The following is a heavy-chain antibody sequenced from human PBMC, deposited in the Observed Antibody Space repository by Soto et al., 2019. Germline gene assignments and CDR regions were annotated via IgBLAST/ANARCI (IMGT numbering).Heavy chain of an antibody. J-gene: IGHJ6*02. CDR3: GRGASYYWASIQGYYYYGMDV. Sequence: QAQLVQSGAEAKKPGASVKVSCKATGYNFKSYDISWVRQAPGQGLEWMGWISVYNGNTNYAQKVQDRVTMTTDTSTTTAHMELRSLISDDTAVYYCGRGASYYWASIQGYYYYGMDVWGQGTTVTVSS. V-gene: IGHV1-18*01. D-gene: IGHD3-10*01. CDR2: ISVYNGNT. CDR1: GYNFKSYD.